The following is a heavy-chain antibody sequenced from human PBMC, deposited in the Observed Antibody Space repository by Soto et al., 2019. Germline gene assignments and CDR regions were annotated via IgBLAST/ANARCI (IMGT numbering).Heavy chain of an antibody. CDR3: ARRGEYGDCPYYNYAMDV. Sequence: PGGSLRLSCVAAGFKFMHHVFHWVRQALGNVLEGVAVISYDGSDELYTDSGKGRFTISRDNSRDTVYLQISRLRSEDTAVYYCARRGEYGDCPYYNYAMDVWGQGTTVTVSS. J-gene: IGHJ6*02. V-gene: IGHV3-30*04. CDR1: GFKFMHHV. D-gene: IGHD2-21*02. CDR2: ISYDGSDE.